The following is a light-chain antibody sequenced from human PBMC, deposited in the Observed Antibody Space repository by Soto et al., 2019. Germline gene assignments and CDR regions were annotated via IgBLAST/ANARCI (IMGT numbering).Light chain of an antibody. CDR2: AAS. Sequence: IHLTQYTYTLSASVGDRVTITCRVRRTISHWLAWYHQYPGKAPNLLIYAASTVQSGVPSRFSGSGSGTDFTLTISCLQSEDFATYYCQQYYIHPRTFAQRTMV. CDR1: RTISHW. J-gene: IGKJ1*01. V-gene: IGKV1-5*01. CDR3: QQYYIHPRT.